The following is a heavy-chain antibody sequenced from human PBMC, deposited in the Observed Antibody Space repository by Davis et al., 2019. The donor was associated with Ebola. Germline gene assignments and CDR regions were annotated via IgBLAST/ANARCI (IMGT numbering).Heavy chain of an antibody. J-gene: IGHJ4*02. V-gene: IGHV3-53*01. CDR2: IYSGGST. CDR1: GFTVSSNY. D-gene: IGHD2-8*01. CDR3: AKLSRGYCTNGVCFGLGSIVY. Sequence: GESLKISCAASGFTVSSNYMSWVRQAPGKGLEWVSVIYSGGSTYYADSVKGRFTISRHNSKNTLYLQMNSLRAEDTAVYYCAKLSRGYCTNGVCFGLGSIVYWGQGTLVTVSS.